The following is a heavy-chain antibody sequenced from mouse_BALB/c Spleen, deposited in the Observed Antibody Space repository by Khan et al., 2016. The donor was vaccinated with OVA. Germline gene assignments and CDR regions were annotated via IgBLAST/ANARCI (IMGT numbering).Heavy chain of an antibody. Sequence: QVQLKQSGAELAKPGASVKMSCKASGYTFTSYWMHWVKQRPGQGLEWIGYINPSTGYTEYNQKLKDKATLTADKSSSTAYMQLSSLKSEDSAVYYCANHGSSSAWFTYWGQGTLVTVSA. CDR1: GYTFTSYW. J-gene: IGHJ3*01. CDR2: INPSTGYT. D-gene: IGHD1-1*01. CDR3: ANHGSSSAWFTY. V-gene: IGHV1-7*01.